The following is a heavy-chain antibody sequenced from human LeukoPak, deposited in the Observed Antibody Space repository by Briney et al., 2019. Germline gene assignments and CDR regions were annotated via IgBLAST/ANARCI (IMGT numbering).Heavy chain of an antibody. CDR3: ARGAGWYQF. J-gene: IGHJ4*02. V-gene: IGHV4-39*06. Sequence: SETLSLTCTVSGGSISSSSYYWGWIRQPPGKGLEWIGSIYYSGSTYYNPSLKSRVTISVDTSKNQFPLKLSSVTAADTAVYYCARGAGWYQFWGQGTLVTVSS. CDR1: GGSISSSSYY. D-gene: IGHD6-19*01. CDR2: IYYSGST.